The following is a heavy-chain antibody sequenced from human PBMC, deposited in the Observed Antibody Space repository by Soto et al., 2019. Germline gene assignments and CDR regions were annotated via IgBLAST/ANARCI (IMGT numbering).Heavy chain of an antibody. D-gene: IGHD3-3*01. CDR1: GFSLTTSGVG. CDR3: AHRVLRTVFGLVTTTAIYFDF. Sequence: QITLKESGPTVVKPTETLTLTCTFSGFSLTTSGVGLGCVSQSPGKAPEWLALIYWADDKRYSTSLKSTLTITQDTSKHQVVLTMATVDPADTATYYCAHRVLRTVFGLVTTTAIYFDFWGQGTPVVVSS. CDR2: IYWADDK. J-gene: IGHJ4*02. V-gene: IGHV2-5*02.